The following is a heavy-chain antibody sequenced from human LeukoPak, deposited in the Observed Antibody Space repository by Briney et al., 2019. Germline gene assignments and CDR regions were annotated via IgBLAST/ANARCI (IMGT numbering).Heavy chain of an antibody. CDR3: AAVLEWLYNWFDP. Sequence: SETLSLTCAVYGGSFSGYYWSWIRQPPGKGLEWLGEINHSGSTNYNPSLKSRVTISVDTTKNQFSLKLSSVTAADTAVYYCAAVLEWLYNWFDPWGQGTLVTVSS. CDR1: GGSFSGYY. V-gene: IGHV4-34*01. D-gene: IGHD3-3*01. CDR2: INHSGST. J-gene: IGHJ5*02.